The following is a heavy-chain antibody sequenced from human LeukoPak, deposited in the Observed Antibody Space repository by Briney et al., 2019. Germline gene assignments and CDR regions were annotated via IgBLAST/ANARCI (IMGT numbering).Heavy chain of an antibody. D-gene: IGHD2-15*01. CDR1: GGSISSSSFY. J-gene: IGHJ4*02. V-gene: IGHV4-39*07. CDR3: ARDGSRGLY. CDR2: IYYTGST. Sequence: PSETLSLTCTVSGGSISSSSFYWGWIRQPPGTGLEWIGKIYYTGSTYYNPSFKSRVTISIDTSKNHFSLKLTSVTAADTAVYYCARDGSRGLYWGQGALVTVSS.